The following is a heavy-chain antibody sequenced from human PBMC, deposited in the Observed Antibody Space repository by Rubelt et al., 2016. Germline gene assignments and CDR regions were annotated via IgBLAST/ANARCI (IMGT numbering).Heavy chain of an antibody. Sequence: QLPLQEPGPGLVKPSETLSLTCTVSGSSVSSYYWTWIRQPPGKGLEWIGYTYDSGTTNYNPSLKSRVTISVDTSRDQFSLKLNSMTAADTAVDYCARGRFSYGSFSAPYDYWGQGTLVTVSS. D-gene: IGHD3-10*01. CDR1: GSSVSSYY. CDR3: ARGRFSYGSFSAPYDY. J-gene: IGHJ4*02. CDR2: TYDSGTT. V-gene: IGHV4-59*02.